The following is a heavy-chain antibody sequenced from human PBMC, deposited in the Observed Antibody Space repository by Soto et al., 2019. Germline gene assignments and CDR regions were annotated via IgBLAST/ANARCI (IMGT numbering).Heavy chain of an antibody. CDR1: GFTFSSYA. V-gene: IGHV3-23*01. Sequence: GGSLRFSCAASGFTFSSYAMSWDRQDPGKGLEWVSAISRSGCSTYYADSVKGHFTISRENSMTTLYLQMNSMRAEDTAVYYCSKLGQGETAIVLHFDYWCQGTLVTVS. D-gene: IGHD5-18*01. CDR2: ISRSGCST. J-gene: IGHJ4*02. CDR3: SKLGQGETAIVLHFDY.